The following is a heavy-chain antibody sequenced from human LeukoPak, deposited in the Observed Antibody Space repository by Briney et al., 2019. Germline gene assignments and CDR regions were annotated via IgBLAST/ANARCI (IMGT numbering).Heavy chain of an antibody. J-gene: IGHJ5*02. Sequence: AETLSLTCAAYGRSFSGYYWSWSRQPPGKGLEWRGYIYSSGSTNYNPSLKSRVTISVDTSKNQSSLKLSSVTAADTAVYYCASVSGSYSFDPWGHGTLVTVSS. D-gene: IGHD1-26*01. CDR2: IYSSGST. CDR3: ASVSGSYSFDP. V-gene: IGHV4-59*01. CDR1: GRSFSGYY.